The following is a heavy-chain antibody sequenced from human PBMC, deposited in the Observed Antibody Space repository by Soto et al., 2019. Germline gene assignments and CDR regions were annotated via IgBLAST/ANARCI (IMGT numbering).Heavy chain of an antibody. J-gene: IGHJ4*02. CDR2: INPNSGGT. D-gene: IGHD6-19*01. CDR3: ARVRRRDGCNLFDY. V-gene: IGHV1-2*02. CDR1: GYTFTGYY. Sequence: ASVKVSCKASGYTFTGYYMHWVRQAPGQGLEWMGWINPNSGGTNYAQKFQGRVTMTRDTSISTAYMELSRLRSDDTAVYYCARVRRRDGCNLFDYWGQGTLVTVSS.